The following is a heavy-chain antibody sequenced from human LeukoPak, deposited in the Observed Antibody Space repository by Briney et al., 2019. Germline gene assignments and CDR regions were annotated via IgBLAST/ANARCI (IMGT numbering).Heavy chain of an antibody. D-gene: IGHD3-10*01. CDR3: ARSPGPGNYYYGSGSYNY. V-gene: IGHV1-69*06. Sequence: ASVKVSCKASGYTFTGYYMHWVRQAPGQGLEWMGGIIPIFGTANYAQKFQGRVTITADKSTSTAYMELSSLRSEDTAVYYCARSPGPGNYYYGSGSYNYWGQGTLVTVSS. CDR2: IIPIFGTA. J-gene: IGHJ4*02. CDR1: GYTFTGYY.